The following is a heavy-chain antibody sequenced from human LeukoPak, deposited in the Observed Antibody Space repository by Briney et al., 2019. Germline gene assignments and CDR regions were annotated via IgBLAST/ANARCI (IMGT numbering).Heavy chain of an antibody. CDR2: ISAYNSNK. Sequence: ASVKVSCKASGYTFTSYGISWVRQAPGQGLEWVAWISAYNSNKNSAEKFQGRVTMTIDTSTSTAYMELRSLRSDDTAVYYCARDQHIRSVVAAKYWGQGTLVTVSS. CDR1: GYTFTSYG. V-gene: IGHV1-18*04. CDR3: ARDQHIRSVVAAKY. D-gene: IGHD2-15*01. J-gene: IGHJ4*02.